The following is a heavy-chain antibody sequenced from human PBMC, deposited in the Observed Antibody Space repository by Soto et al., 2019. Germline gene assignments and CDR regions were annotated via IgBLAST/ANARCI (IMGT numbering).Heavy chain of an antibody. Sequence: PGGSLRLSCAASGFTFSSYAMHWVRQAPGKGLEWVAVISYDGSNKYYADSVKGRFTISRDNSKNTLYLQMNSLRAEDTAVYYCARDSTWNLKYFHHWGQGTLVTVSS. CDR2: ISYDGSNK. V-gene: IGHV3-30-3*01. J-gene: IGHJ1*01. CDR3: ARDSTWNLKYFHH. CDR1: GFTFSSYA. D-gene: IGHD1-1*01.